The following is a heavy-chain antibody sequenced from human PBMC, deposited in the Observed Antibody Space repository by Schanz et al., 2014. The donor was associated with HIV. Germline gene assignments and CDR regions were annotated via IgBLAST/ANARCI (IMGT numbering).Heavy chain of an antibody. D-gene: IGHD3-10*01. V-gene: IGHV1-2*02. J-gene: IGHJ4*02. CDR2: INPNSGAT. CDR1: EYTFTGYY. CDR3: ARDQNVISMVRGVMGGVDY. Sequence: QVQLVQSGAEVKKPGASVRVSCKASEYTFTGYYVHWVRQAPGQGLEWMGWINPNSGATNYVQKFQGRVTMTTDRSTSTAYLELRSLRSDDTAVYYCARDQNVISMVRGVMGGVDYWGQGTLVTVSS.